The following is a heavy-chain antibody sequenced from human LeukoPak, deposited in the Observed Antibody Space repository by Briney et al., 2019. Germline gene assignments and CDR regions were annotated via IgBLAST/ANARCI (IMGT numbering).Heavy chain of an antibody. CDR3: AKRYSSGWYYFDY. CDR1: GFTFSSFA. CDR2: ITGSHGPT. Sequence: GGSLRLSCAASGFTFSSFAMTWVRQAPGKGLEWVSSITGSHGPTYNTDSVKGRFTISRDNSKNTLYLQMNSLRAEDTAVYYCAKRYSSGWYYFDYWGQGTLVTVSS. V-gene: IGHV3-23*01. J-gene: IGHJ4*02. D-gene: IGHD6-19*01.